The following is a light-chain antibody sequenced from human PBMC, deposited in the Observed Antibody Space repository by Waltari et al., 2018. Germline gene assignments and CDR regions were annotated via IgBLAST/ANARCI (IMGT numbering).Light chain of an antibody. CDR3: QQYDNWRSIT. CDR1: QTVSRN. J-gene: IGKJ5*01. Sequence: EILMTQSPATLSLSPGERATLSCRASQTVSRNLAWYQQKPGQAPRLLIYDASTRATGIPARFSGSGSGTEFTLTISSLQSEDFALYYCQQYDNWRSITFGQGTRLEIK. CDR2: DAS. V-gene: IGKV3-15*01.